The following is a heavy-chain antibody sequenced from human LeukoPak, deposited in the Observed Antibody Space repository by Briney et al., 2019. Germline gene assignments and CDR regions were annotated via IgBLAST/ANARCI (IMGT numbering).Heavy chain of an antibody. CDR1: GGTFSSYA. CDR2: IIPIFGTA. CDR3: ARTGYCSSTSCPNWFDP. V-gene: IGHV1-69*06. Sequence: SVKVSCKASGGTFSSYAISWVRQAPGQGLEWMGGIIPIFGTANYAQKFQGRVTITADKSTSTAYMELSSLRSDDTAVYYCARTGYCSSTSCPNWFDPWGQGTLVTVSS. D-gene: IGHD2-2*01. J-gene: IGHJ5*02.